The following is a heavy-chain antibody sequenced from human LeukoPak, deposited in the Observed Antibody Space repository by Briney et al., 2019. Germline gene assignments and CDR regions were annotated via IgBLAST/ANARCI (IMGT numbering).Heavy chain of an antibody. CDR1: GGSVTGYY. CDR3: ARDRVTMKMGLDY. J-gene: IGHJ4*02. V-gene: IGHV4-4*07. D-gene: IGHD3-22*01. Sequence: PSETLSLTCTVSGGSVTGYYWSWIRQPAEKGLEWIGRIHGSGSTNYNPSLRSRVTMSVDTSKNQFSLKLSSVTAADTAVYYCARDRVTMKMGLDYWGQGTLVTVSS. CDR2: IHGSGST.